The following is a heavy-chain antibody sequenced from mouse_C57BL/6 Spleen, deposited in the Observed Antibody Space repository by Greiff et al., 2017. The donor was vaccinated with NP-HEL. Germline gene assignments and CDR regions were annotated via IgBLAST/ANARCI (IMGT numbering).Heavy chain of an antibody. CDR1: GYTFTSYW. D-gene: IGHD2-14*01. V-gene: IGHV1-59*01. Sequence: QVQLQQPGAELVRPGTSVKLSCKASGYTFTSYWMRWAKQRPGHGLEWIGVIDPSDSYTNYNQKFKGKATLTVDTSSSTAYMQLSSLTSEDSAVYYCARQIGYAMDYWGQGTSVTVSS. CDR2: IDPSDSYT. J-gene: IGHJ4*01. CDR3: ARQIGYAMDY.